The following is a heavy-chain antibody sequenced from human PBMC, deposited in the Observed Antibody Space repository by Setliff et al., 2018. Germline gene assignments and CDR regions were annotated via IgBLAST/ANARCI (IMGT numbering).Heavy chain of an antibody. J-gene: IGHJ6*03. CDR2: VYYSGLT. D-gene: IGHD3-3*01. V-gene: IGHV4-59*08. CDR1: GGSISTYY. Sequence: SETLSLTCTVSGGSISTYYWSWIRQPPGKGLEFIGYVYYSGLTNYDPSLKSRVTMSVDTSKNQFSLKLSSVTAADTAVYYCVRMSGFLYMDVWGKGTTVTVSS. CDR3: VRMSGFLYMDV.